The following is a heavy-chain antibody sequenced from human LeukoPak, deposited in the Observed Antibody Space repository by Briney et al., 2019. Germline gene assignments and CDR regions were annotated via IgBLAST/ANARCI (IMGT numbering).Heavy chain of an antibody. Sequence: GGSLRLSCAASGFTFSSSEMNWVRQAPGKGLEWVSYISSSGSTIYYADSVKGRFTISRDNAKNSLYLQMNSLRAEDTAVYYCASNVDTATRAYWGQGTLVTDSS. V-gene: IGHV3-48*03. J-gene: IGHJ4*02. D-gene: IGHD5-18*01. CDR3: ASNVDTATRAY. CDR2: ISSSGSTI. CDR1: GFTFSSSE.